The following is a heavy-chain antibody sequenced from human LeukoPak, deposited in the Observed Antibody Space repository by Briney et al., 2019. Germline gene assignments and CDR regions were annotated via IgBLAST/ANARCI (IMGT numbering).Heavy chain of an antibody. D-gene: IGHD1-26*01. CDR1: GLTLSRYG. CDR2: TKEDGREK. J-gene: IGHJ4*02. CDR3: VREGYFVFDF. Sequence: GGSLRLSCAASGLTLSRYGMHWVRQAPGKGLEWVANTKEDGREKYYVDSVKGRFTISRDNAKNSLYLQMNSLRVEDTAVYYCVREGYFVFDFWGQGALVTVSS. V-gene: IGHV3-7*01.